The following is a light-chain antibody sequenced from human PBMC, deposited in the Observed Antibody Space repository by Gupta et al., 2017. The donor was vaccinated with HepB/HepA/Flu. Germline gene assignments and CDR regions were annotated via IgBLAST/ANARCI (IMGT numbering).Light chain of an antibody. V-gene: IGLV1-47*01. J-gene: IGLJ2*01. Sequence: SVLTQPPSASGTPGPRVTFSCSGSSSSFGGNYVYWYQQLPVTAPKLLIYRNNQRPSGVPDRFSGSKSGTSASLAISGLRAEDEADYYCAAWDDSRSAVVFGGGTKLTV. CDR2: RNN. CDR1: SSSFGGNY. CDR3: AAWDDSRSAVV.